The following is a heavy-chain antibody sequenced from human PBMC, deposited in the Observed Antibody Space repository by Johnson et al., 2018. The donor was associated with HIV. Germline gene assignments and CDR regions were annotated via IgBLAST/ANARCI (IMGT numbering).Heavy chain of an antibody. CDR3: AKGSGWYSAFDI. CDR1: GFTVSTNY. V-gene: IGHV3-66*01. D-gene: IGHD6-19*01. CDR2: IYSGDTT. J-gene: IGHJ3*02. Sequence: VQLVESGGGLVQPGGSLRLSCASGFTVSTNYMSWVRQAPGKGLEWVSVIYSGDTTYYADSVKGRFTISRDNSKNTLFLQMNSLRAEDTAVYYCAKGSGWYSAFDIWGQGTMVTVSS.